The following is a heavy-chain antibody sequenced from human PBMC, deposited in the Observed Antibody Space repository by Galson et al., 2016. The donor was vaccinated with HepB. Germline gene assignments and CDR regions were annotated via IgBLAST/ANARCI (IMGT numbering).Heavy chain of an antibody. Sequence: SLRLSCAASGFTFSSTWMHWVRQAPGKGLVWVSHIKSDGSRTSYADSVKGRFPISRDNSKNSLYLQMNSLRAEDTAVYYRANQRGWGQGSLGTVSS. J-gene: IGHJ4*02. CDR1: GFTFSSTW. CDR2: IKSDGSRT. V-gene: IGHV3-74*01. D-gene: IGHD1-14*01. CDR3: ANQRG.